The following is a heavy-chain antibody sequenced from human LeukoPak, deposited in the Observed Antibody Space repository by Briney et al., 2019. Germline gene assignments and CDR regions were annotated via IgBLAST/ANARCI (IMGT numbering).Heavy chain of an antibody. V-gene: IGHV4-34*01. Sequence: SEALSLTCAVYGGSFSGYYWSWIRQPPGKGLEWIGEINHSGSTNYNPSLKSRVTISVDTSKNQFSLKLSSVTAADTAVHYCARAKEDYYGSGSFDYWGQGTLVTVSP. CDR1: GGSFSGYY. CDR2: INHSGST. CDR3: ARAKEDYYGSGSFDY. D-gene: IGHD3-10*01. J-gene: IGHJ4*02.